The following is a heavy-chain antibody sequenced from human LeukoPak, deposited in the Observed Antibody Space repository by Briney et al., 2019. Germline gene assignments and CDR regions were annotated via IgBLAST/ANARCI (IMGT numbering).Heavy chain of an antibody. D-gene: IGHD3-9*01. CDR2: IYYSGST. J-gene: IGHJ4*02. CDR3: ARDKMYYDILTGYRSVGFDY. Sequence: KPSETLSLTCTVSGGSVSSGSYYWSWIRQPPGKGLEWIGYIYYSGSTNYNPSLKSRVTISVDTSKNQFSLKLSSVTAADTAVYYCARDKMYYDILTGYRSVGFDYWGQGTLVTVSS. CDR1: GGSVSSGSYY. V-gene: IGHV4-61*01.